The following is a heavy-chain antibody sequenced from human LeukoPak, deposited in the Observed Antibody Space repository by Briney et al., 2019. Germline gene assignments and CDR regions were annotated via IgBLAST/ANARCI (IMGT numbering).Heavy chain of an antibody. CDR1: GGSISSSNYY. D-gene: IGHD3-3*01. CDR3: ARSRYYDSWSGYVVDAFDI. Sequence: PSETLSLTCTVSGGSISSSNYYWGWIRQPPGKGLEWIGTIFYHGGTQYSPSLKSRVTISVDTSKNQFSLKLSSVTAADTAVYYCARSRYYDSWSGYVVDAFDIWGQGTMVTVSS. CDR2: IFYHGGT. V-gene: IGHV4-39*07. J-gene: IGHJ3*02.